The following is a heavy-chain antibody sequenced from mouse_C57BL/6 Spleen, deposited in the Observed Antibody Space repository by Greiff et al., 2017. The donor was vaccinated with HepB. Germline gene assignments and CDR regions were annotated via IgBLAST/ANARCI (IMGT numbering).Heavy chain of an antibody. Sequence: EVMLVESGGGLVQPKGSLKLSCAASGFSFNTYAMNWVRQAPGKGLEWVARIRSKSNNYATYYADSVKDRFTISRDDSESMLYLQMNNLKTEDTAMYYCVRQNYDYGQAWFAYWGQGTLVTVSA. CDR3: VRQNYDYGQAWFAY. J-gene: IGHJ3*01. V-gene: IGHV10-1*01. CDR1: GFSFNTYA. CDR2: IRSKSNNYAT. D-gene: IGHD2-4*01.